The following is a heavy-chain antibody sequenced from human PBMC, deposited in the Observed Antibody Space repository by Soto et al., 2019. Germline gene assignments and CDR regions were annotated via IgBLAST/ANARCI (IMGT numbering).Heavy chain of an antibody. CDR2: ITGSGGTI. CDR1: GFSFSKYA. J-gene: IGHJ4*02. CDR3: AKDAVPGDGLWLVAD. V-gene: IGHV3-23*01. D-gene: IGHD2-21*02. Sequence: DVQVLESGGGLVQPGGSLRLSCAASGFSFSKYAMIWVRQAPGKGQEWVSGITGSGGTIEYAASVKGRFTISRDNSKNTVDLQMNSLRAEDTAMYYCAKDAVPGDGLWLVADWGQGTLVTVS.